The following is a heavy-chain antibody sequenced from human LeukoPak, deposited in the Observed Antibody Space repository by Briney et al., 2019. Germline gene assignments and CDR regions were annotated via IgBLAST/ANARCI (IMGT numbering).Heavy chain of an antibody. D-gene: IGHD2-2*02. Sequence: ASVKVSCKASGYTFTSYGISWVRQAPGQGLEWMGWISAYNGNTNYAQKLQGRVTMTTDTSTSTAYMELRSLRSDDTAVYYCARDLGYCSSTSCYTPRAFDIWGQGTMVTVSS. CDR3: ARDLGYCSSTSCYTPRAFDI. V-gene: IGHV1-18*01. CDR1: GYTFTSYG. CDR2: ISAYNGNT. J-gene: IGHJ3*02.